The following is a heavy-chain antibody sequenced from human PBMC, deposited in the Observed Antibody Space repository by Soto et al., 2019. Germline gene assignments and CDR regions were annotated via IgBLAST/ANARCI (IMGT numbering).Heavy chain of an antibody. Sequence: GASVKVSCKASGFTFTSSAVQWVRQARGQRLEWIGWIVVGSGNTNYAQKFQERVTITRDMSTSTAYMELSSLRSEDTAVYYCAAGSGGYYDSSGYYLPRYGMDVWG. V-gene: IGHV1-58*01. J-gene: IGHJ6*02. CDR3: AAGSGGYYDSSGYYLPRYGMDV. CDR1: GFTFTSSA. CDR2: IVVGSGNT. D-gene: IGHD3-22*01.